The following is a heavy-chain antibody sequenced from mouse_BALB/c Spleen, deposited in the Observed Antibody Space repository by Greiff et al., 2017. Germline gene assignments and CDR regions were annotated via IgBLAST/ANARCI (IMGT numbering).Heavy chain of an antibody. CDR3: RQLGLPFDY. J-gene: IGHJ2*01. D-gene: IGHD3-2*01. Sequence: VQLVESDAELVKPGASVKISCKASGYTFTDHAIHWVKQKPEQGLEWIGYISPGNGDIKYNEKFKGKATLTADKSSSTAYMQLNSLTSEDSAVYFCRQLGLPFDYWGQGTTLTVSS. CDR1: GYTFTDHA. V-gene: IGHV1S53*02. CDR2: ISPGNGDI.